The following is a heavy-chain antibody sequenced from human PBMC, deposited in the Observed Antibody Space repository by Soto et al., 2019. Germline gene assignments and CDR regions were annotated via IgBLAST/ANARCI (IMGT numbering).Heavy chain of an antibody. V-gene: IGHV3-48*03. CDR1: GFTFSSYE. J-gene: IGHJ4*02. Sequence: QPGGSLRLSCAASGFTFSSYEMNWVRQAPGKGLEWVSYISSSGSTIYYADSVKGRFTISRDNAKNSLHLQMNSLRAEDTAVYYCARAPMYYYDSSGYLSPSWGFDYWGQGTLVTVSS. D-gene: IGHD3-22*01. CDR3: ARAPMYYYDSSGYLSPSWGFDY. CDR2: ISSSGSTI.